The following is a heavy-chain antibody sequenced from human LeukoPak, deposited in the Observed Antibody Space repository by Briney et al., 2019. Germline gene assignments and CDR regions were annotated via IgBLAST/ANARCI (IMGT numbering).Heavy chain of an antibody. CDR3: ARDHNFWSGYYFGWFDP. CDR1: GGTFSSYA. Sequence: ASVKVSCKASGGTFSSYAISWVRQAPGQGLEWMGGIIPIFGTANYVQKFQGRVTITADESTSTAYMELSSLRSEDTAVYYCARDHNFWSGYYFGWFDPWGQGTLVTVSP. D-gene: IGHD3-3*01. V-gene: IGHV1-69*13. J-gene: IGHJ5*02. CDR2: IIPIFGTA.